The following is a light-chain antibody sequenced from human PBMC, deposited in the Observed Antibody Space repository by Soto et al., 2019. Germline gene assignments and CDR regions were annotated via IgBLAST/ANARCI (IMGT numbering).Light chain of an antibody. CDR2: AAS. Sequence: DIQMTQSPSTLSASVGDITTITCRARQISSSWLAWYQQKPEKAPQLLIYAASSLESGVPSRFSGSGSGTEFTLTISSLQPDDFATYYCQQYNSYSLTFGGGTKVEIK. V-gene: IGKV1-5*01. J-gene: IGKJ4*01. CDR3: QQYNSYSLT. CDR1: QISSSW.